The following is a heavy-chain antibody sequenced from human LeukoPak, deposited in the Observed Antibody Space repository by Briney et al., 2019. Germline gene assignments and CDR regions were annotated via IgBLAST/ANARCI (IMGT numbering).Heavy chain of an antibody. D-gene: IGHD3-10*01. CDR1: GGSLSNYY. J-gene: IGHJ4*02. Sequence: SETLSLTCAVYGGSLSNYYYSWIRQPPGKGLEWIGEINHSGSTNHNPSLKSRVTISIDTSKNQFSLKLTSVTAADTAAYYCARLYSYAATTPNWGQGTLVTVSS. CDR2: INHSGST. V-gene: IGHV4-34*01. CDR3: ARLYSYAATTPN.